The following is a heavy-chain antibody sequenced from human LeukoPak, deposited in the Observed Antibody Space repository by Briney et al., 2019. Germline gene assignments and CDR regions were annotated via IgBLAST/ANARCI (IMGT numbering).Heavy chain of an antibody. CDR2: IYYTGST. D-gene: IGHD1-26*01. J-gene: IGHJ4*02. V-gene: IGHV4-59*12. Sequence: PSETLSLTCTVSGGSISRDYWSWIRQPPGKGLEWIGYIYYTGSTNYNPSLKSRVTISVDTSKNQFSLKLSSVTAADTAVYYCARGGSYSYYFDYWGQGTLVTVSS. CDR1: GGSISRDY. CDR3: ARGGSYSYYFDY.